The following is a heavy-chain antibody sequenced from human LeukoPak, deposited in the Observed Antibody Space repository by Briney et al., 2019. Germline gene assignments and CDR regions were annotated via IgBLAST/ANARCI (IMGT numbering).Heavy chain of an antibody. J-gene: IGHJ4*02. Sequence: ASVKVSCKASGYTFTSYDINWARQATGQGLEWMGWMNPNSGNTGYAQKFQGRVTMTRNTSISTAYMELSSLRSEDTAVYYCARVSRLRRHIVVVPAAMQDSDYDSSGQPLAYWGQGTLVTVSS. CDR1: GYTFTSYD. V-gene: IGHV1-8*01. CDR2: MNPNSGNT. D-gene: IGHD2-2*01. CDR3: ARVSRLRRHIVVVPAAMQDSDYDSSGQPLAY.